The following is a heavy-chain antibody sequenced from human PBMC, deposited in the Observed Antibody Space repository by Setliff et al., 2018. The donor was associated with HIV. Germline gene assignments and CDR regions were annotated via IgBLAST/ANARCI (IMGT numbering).Heavy chain of an antibody. CDR1: GGSLSGHY. CDR2: INHSGKT. J-gene: IGHJ3*01. Sequence: SETLSLTCAVYGGSLSGHYWTWIRQPPGEGLEWIGEINHSGKTNYNPSLKSRVTISVDTSKSQFSLKLNSVTAADTAVYYCAKEGGLYFGMLIHDAIDLWGQGTMVTVSS. CDR3: AKEGGLYFGMLIHDAIDL. V-gene: IGHV4-34*01. D-gene: IGHD3-3*01.